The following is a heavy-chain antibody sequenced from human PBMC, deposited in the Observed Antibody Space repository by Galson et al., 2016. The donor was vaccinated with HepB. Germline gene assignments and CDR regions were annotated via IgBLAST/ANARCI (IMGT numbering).Heavy chain of an antibody. CDR3: ARLASYGMDV. J-gene: IGHJ6*02. CDR1: GDSISSSSYY. Sequence: ETLSLTCSVSGDSISSSSYYWGWIRQPPGEGLEWIGTIYYSGSTYYNPSLKSRVTISVDTSKNQLSLKLSSVTAADTSVYFCARLASYGMDVWGQGTTVTVS. V-gene: IGHV4-39*01. CDR2: IYYSGST.